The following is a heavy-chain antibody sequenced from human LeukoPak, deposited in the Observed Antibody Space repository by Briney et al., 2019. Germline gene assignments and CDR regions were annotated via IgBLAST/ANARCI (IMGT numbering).Heavy chain of an antibody. V-gene: IGHV4-4*07. Sequence: SETLSLTCTVSGGSISSYYWSWIRQPAGKGLEWIGRIYTNGSTNYNPSLKSRVTMSVDTSKNQFSLKLSSVTAADTAVYYCARDPLIAAAGSYYFDYWGQGTLVTVPS. CDR3: ARDPLIAAAGSYYFDY. J-gene: IGHJ4*02. CDR1: GGSISSYY. CDR2: IYTNGST. D-gene: IGHD6-13*01.